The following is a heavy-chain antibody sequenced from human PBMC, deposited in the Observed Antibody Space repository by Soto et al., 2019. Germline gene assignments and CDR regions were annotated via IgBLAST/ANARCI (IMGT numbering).Heavy chain of an antibody. CDR1: GGSVSDDNYY. CDR3: ARGNWKGDY. J-gene: IGHJ4*02. V-gene: IGHV4-61*01. D-gene: IGHD1-20*01. CDR2: IYHTGRT. Sequence: QVQLQESGPGLVKPSETLSLTCTVSGGSVSDDNYYWSWIRQPPGNLLEWIGYIYHTGRTNFNTSLKSRVTMSVDTSKNQFSLTLNSVTAADTAVYYCARGNWKGDYWGQGTLVTVSS.